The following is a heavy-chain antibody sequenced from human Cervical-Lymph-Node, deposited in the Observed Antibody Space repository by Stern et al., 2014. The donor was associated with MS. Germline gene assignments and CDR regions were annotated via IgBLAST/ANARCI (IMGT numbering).Heavy chain of an antibody. Sequence: VQLVQSGAEVKKPGDSVKVSCKASGYTFTSYGISWVRQAPGQGLEWMGGISADKGQTIYAQKLQGRVTSTTDTSTSTAYMELRSLRSDDTAVYYCARGLLGSENAFDIWGQGTMVTVSS. CDR2: ISADKGQT. D-gene: IGHD2-15*01. J-gene: IGHJ3*02. V-gene: IGHV1-18*01. CDR3: ARGLLGSENAFDI. CDR1: GYTFTSYG.